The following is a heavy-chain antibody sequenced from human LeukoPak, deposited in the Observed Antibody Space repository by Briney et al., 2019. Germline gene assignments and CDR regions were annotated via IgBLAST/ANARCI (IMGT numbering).Heavy chain of an antibody. CDR1: GFTFSSYG. D-gene: IGHD5-24*01. J-gene: IGHJ4*02. Sequence: PGGSLRLSCAASGFTFSSYGMHWVRQAPGKGLEWVAVISYDGSNKYYADSVKGRFTISRDNSKNTLYLQMNSLRAEDTAVYYCAKYTQMAPDYWGQGTLVTVSS. CDR2: ISYDGSNK. V-gene: IGHV3-30*18. CDR3: AKYTQMAPDY.